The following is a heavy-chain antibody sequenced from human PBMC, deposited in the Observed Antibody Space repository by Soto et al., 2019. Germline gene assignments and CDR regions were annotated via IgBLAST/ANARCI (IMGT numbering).Heavy chain of an antibody. D-gene: IGHD6-13*01. Sequence: GGSLRLSCAASGFTFSSYDMHWVRQATGKGLEWVSAIGTAGDKYYPGSVKGRFTISRENAKNSLYLQMNSLRAEDTAVYYCARGSAAEFDYWGQGTLVTVSS. V-gene: IGHV3-13*01. CDR1: GFTFSSYD. J-gene: IGHJ4*02. CDR3: ARGSAAEFDY. CDR2: IGTAGDK.